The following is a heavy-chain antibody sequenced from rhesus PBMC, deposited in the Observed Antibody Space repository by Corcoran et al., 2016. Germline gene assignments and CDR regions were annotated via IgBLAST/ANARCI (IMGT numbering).Heavy chain of an antibody. Sequence: QVQLKESGPGLVKPSATLSLTCAVSGGSLSSGYAWGLIRQPPGQGLEWIVTIYSSTGNTYYDPSLKSRVTISKDTSKNQLSLNLSSVTAADTAVYYCARVPGIAAAGSFDYWGQGVLVTVSS. CDR1: GGSLSSGYA. CDR2: IYSSTGNT. D-gene: IGHD6-25*01. J-gene: IGHJ4*01. CDR3: ARVPGIAAAGSFDY. V-gene: IGHV4S7*01.